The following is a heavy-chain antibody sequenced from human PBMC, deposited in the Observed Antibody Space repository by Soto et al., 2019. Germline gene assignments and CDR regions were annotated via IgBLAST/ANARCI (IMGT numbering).Heavy chain of an antibody. V-gene: IGHV1-18*01. Sequence: ASVKVSCKASGYTFTSYGISWVRQAPGQGLEWMGWISAYNGNTNYAQKLQGRVTMATDTSTSTAYMELRSLRSDDTAVYYCARDIVLMVYAINYYYYGMDVWGQGTTVIVSS. CDR2: ISAYNGNT. J-gene: IGHJ6*02. CDR1: GYTFTSYG. D-gene: IGHD2-8*01. CDR3: ARDIVLMVYAINYYYYGMDV.